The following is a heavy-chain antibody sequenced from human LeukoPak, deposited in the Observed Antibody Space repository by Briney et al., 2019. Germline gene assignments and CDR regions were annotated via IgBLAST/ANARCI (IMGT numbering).Heavy chain of an antibody. CDR2: IYYSGST. D-gene: IGHD2-15*01. CDR1: GGSISSYY. Sequence: SETLSLTCTVSGGSISSYYWSWIRQPPGKGLEWIGYIYYSGSTNYNPSLKSRVTISVDTSKNQFSLKLSSVTAADTAVYYCARGGRGYCSGGSCYSYYFDYRGQGTLVTVSS. J-gene: IGHJ4*02. CDR3: ARGGRGYCSGGSCYSYYFDY. V-gene: IGHV4-59*01.